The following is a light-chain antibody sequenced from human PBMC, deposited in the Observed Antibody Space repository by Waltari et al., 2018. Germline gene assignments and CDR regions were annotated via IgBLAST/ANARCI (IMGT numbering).Light chain of an antibody. CDR2: AVT. J-gene: IGLJ1*01. CDR1: SGDIGTYDP. V-gene: IGLV2-8*01. Sequence: QSALTQPPSASGSPGQSVTISCTGTSGDIGTYDPVSWYQQHPGKAPKVIVDAVTKRPSGVPDRFSGSKSGDTAFLTVSGLQAEDEADYYCSSYAGNYIYVFGTGTEVTVL. CDR3: SSYAGNYIYV.